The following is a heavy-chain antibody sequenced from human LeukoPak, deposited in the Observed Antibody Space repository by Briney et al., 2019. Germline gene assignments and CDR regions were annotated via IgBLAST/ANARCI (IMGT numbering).Heavy chain of an antibody. CDR2: ISSSSSYI. D-gene: IGHD3-10*01. CDR1: GFTFSSYS. Sequence: PGGSLRLSCAASGFTFSSYSMNWVRQAPGKGLEWVSSISSSSSYIYYADSVKGRFTISRDNAKNSLYLQMNSLRAEDAAVYYWARDGYYGSGSYRGDAFDIWGQGTMVTVSS. V-gene: IGHV3-21*01. CDR3: ARDGYYGSGSYRGDAFDI. J-gene: IGHJ3*02.